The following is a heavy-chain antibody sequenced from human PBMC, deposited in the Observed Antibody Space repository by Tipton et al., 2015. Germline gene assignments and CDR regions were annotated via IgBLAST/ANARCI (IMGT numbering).Heavy chain of an antibody. Sequence: QLVQSGAEVKKPGESLKISCKGSGYSLTNYWIGWVRQMPGKGLEWMGIFYPDDSDTRYSPSFQGQVTISADKSISTAYLQWNSLKASDTAMYYCARLGLDTSWWVDYWGQGTLVTVSS. CDR1: GYSLTNYW. CDR2: FYPDDSDT. V-gene: IGHV5-51*01. J-gene: IGHJ4*02. D-gene: IGHD2-8*02. CDR3: ARLGLDTSWWVDY.